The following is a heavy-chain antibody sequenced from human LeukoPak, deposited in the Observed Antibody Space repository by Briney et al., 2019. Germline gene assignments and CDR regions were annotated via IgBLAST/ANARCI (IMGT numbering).Heavy chain of an antibody. J-gene: IGHJ4*02. CDR3: ARGNDY. Sequence: HPGASLRLSWAPAGFTFSSYGTQWVRQAPGKGLEWVAVIWYDGSNKYYADSVKGRFTISRDNSKNTLYLQMNSLRAEDTAVYYCARGNDYWGQGTLVTVSS. V-gene: IGHV3-33*01. CDR1: GFTFSSYG. CDR2: IWYDGSNK.